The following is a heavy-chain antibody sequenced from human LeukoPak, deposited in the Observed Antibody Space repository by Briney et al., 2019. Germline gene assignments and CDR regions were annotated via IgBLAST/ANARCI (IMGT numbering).Heavy chain of an antibody. J-gene: IGHJ4*02. CDR1: GFTFSNSG. CDR2: ISYEGRNK. CDR3: ARGDGFHHFDY. V-gene: IGHV3-30*03. Sequence: GGFLRLSCAASGFTFSNSGMHWVRQTPGKGLEWVAVISYEGRNKYYADSVKGRFTISRDNSKNTLYLHMSSPRDEDTAVYYCARGDGFHHFDYWGQGALVTVSS. D-gene: IGHD5-24*01.